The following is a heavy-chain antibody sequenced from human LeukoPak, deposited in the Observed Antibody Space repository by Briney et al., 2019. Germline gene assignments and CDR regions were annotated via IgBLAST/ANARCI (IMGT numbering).Heavy chain of an antibody. CDR1: GFTFSSYG. D-gene: IGHD3-10*01. J-gene: IGHJ4*02. CDR3: ARDRDYYGSNPYFDY. V-gene: IGHV3-33*01. Sequence: PGGSLRLSCAASGFTFSSYGMHWVRQAPGKGLEWVAVIWYDGSNKYYADSVKGRFTISRDNSKNTLYLQMNSLRAVDTAVYYCARDRDYYGSNPYFDYWGQGTLVTVSS. CDR2: IWYDGSNK.